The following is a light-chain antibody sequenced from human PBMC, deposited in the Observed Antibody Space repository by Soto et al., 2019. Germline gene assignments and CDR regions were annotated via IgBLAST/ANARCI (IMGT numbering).Light chain of an antibody. CDR1: QSLLHSNGYNY. Sequence: DIVMTQSPLSLPVTPGEPASISCRSSQSLLHSNGYNYLDWYLQKPGQSPQLLIYLGSNRASGVPDRFSGSGSGTDFTLKISRVEAEDVGVYYCIQALQKELTFGGGTKVEIK. V-gene: IGKV2-28*01. CDR2: LGS. CDR3: IQALQKELT. J-gene: IGKJ4*01.